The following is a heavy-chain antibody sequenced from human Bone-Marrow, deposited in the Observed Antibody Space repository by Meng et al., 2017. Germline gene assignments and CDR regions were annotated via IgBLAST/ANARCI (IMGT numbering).Heavy chain of an antibody. CDR3: AKQISIQRHFDY. V-gene: IGHV3-23*01. Sequence: EVQLLESGGGLVQPGGSLRLSCAASGFTFNNYAMSWVRQAPGKGLEWVSGISDSDDGTYHADSVKGRFIISRDNSKNTLYLQMNSLRAEDTAVYYCAKQISIQRHFDYWGQGTLVTVSS. CDR1: GFTFNNYA. J-gene: IGHJ4*02. CDR2: ISDSDDGT.